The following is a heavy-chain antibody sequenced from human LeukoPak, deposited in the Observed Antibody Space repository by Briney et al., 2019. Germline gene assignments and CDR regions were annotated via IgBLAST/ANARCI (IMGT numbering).Heavy chain of an antibody. J-gene: IGHJ6*03. CDR2: IYYRGST. V-gene: IGHV4-59*01. Sequence: PSETLSLTCIVPGGSISRYSWSWIRQPPGKGLEWIGYIYYRGSTNYNPSLKSRVTISVDTSKNQFSLKLISVTAADTAVYYCAREKYSSGWDDYYYYYYYMDGWGKGTTVTVSS. CDR3: AREKYSSGWDDYYYYYYYMDG. CDR1: GGSISRYS. D-gene: IGHD6-19*01.